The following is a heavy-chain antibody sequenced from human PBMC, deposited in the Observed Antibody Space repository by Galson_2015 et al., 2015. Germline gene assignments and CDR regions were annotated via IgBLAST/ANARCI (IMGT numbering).Heavy chain of an antibody. CDR2: IGADEGSI. CDR1: GYTFSNYG. CDR3: ARGEEYRSSTSCRTFDY. Sequence: SLRVSCKASGYTFSNYGIRWVRQGPGQGLEWIGRIGADEGSITYAHTLKGRVTMTTDNAKSTAYLEMRSVRSDDTAVYYCARGEEYRSSTSCRTFDYWGQGTMVTVSS. D-gene: IGHD2-2*01. V-gene: IGHV1-18*01. J-gene: IGHJ4*02.